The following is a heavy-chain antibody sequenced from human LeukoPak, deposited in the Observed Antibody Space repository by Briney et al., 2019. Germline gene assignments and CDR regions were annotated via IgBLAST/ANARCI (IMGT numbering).Heavy chain of an antibody. Sequence: SVKVSCKASGGTFSSYAISWVRQAPGQGLEWMGRIIPILGIANYAQKFQGRVTITADKSTSTAYMELSNLRSEDTAVYYCARRYDSGALDSWGQGTLVTVSS. V-gene: IGHV1-69*04. CDR2: IIPILGIA. CDR1: GGTFSSYA. D-gene: IGHD3-22*01. CDR3: ARRYDSGALDS. J-gene: IGHJ4*02.